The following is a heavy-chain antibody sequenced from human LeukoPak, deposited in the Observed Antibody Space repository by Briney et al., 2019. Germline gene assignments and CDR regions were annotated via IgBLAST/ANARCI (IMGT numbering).Heavy chain of an antibody. J-gene: IGHJ3*02. V-gene: IGHV1-69*02. CDR1: GGTFSSYT. Sequence: GSSVKVSCKASGGTFSSYTISWVRQAPGQGLEWMGRIIPILGIANYAQKFQDRVTITSDKSTSTAYMELSSLRSEDTAVYYCAKFVDTAMVQGPSDAFDIWGQGTMVTVSS. D-gene: IGHD5-18*01. CDR2: IIPILGIA. CDR3: AKFVDTAMVQGPSDAFDI.